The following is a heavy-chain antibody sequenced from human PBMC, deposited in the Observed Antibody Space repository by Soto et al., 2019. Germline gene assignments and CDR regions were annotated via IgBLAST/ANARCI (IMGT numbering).Heavy chain of an antibody. Sequence: TLSLTCTVSGVSISSGGYYWSWIRQHPGKGLEWIGYIYYSGSTYYNPSLKSRVTISVDTSKNQFSLKLSSVTAADTAVYYCARFLEWSPKFRYYGLDVWGPGTTVTVPS. D-gene: IGHD3-3*01. CDR2: IYYSGST. CDR1: GVSISSGGYY. V-gene: IGHV4-31*03. J-gene: IGHJ6*02. CDR3: ARFLEWSPKFRYYGLDV.